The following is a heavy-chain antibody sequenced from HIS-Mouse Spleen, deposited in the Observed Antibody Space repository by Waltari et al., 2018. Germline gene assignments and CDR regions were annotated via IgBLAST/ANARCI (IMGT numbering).Heavy chain of an antibody. V-gene: IGHV3-15*01. CDR2: IKSKTDGGTT. CDR1: GFTFSNAW. D-gene: IGHD3-10*01. J-gene: IGHJ4*02. CDR3: TTDRCGSGSYSFDY. Sequence: EVQLVESGGGLVKPGGSLRLSCAASGFTFSNAWMSWVRPAPGKGLEWVGRIKSKTDGGTTDYAAPVKGRFTISRDDSKNTLYLQMNSLKTEDTAVYYCTTDRCGSGSYSFDYWGQGTLVTVSS.